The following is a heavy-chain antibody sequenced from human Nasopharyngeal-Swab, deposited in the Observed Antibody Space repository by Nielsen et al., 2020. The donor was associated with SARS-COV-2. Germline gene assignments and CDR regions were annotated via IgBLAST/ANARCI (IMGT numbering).Heavy chain of an antibody. CDR1: GYTLTELS. Sequence: ASVKVSCKVSGYTLTELSMHWVRQAPGKGLEWMGGFDPEDGETIYARKFQGRVTMTEDTSTDTAYMELSSLRSEDTAVYYCATGPPYCSGGSCYWFDPWGQGTLVTVSS. J-gene: IGHJ5*02. D-gene: IGHD2-15*01. V-gene: IGHV1-24*01. CDR3: ATGPPYCSGGSCYWFDP. CDR2: FDPEDGET.